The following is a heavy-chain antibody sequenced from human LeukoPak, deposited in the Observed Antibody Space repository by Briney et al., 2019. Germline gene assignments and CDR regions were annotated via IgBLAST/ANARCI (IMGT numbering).Heavy chain of an antibody. J-gene: IGHJ6*03. CDR1: GYTFTSYA. Sequence: GASVKVSCKASGYTFTSYAMNWVRQAPGQGLEWMGWINTNTGNPTYAQGFTGRFVFSLDTSVSTAYLQISSLKAEDTAVYYCAREKYTYGLYYYYYMDVWGKGTTVTVSS. CDR2: INTNTGNP. CDR3: AREKYTYGLYYYYYMDV. V-gene: IGHV7-4-1*02. D-gene: IGHD5-18*01.